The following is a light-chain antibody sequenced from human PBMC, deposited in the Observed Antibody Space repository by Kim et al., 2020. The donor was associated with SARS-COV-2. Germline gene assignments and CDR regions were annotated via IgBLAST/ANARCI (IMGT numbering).Light chain of an antibody. CDR2: DDT. J-gene: IGLJ2*01. V-gene: IGLV2-23*01. CDR3: CSYARGDVLI. CDR1: SSDVGSYNL. Sequence: QSALTQHASVSGSPGQSITISCTGTSSDVGSYNLVSWFQQHPGSTHTLIIYDDTKRPSGISDRFSGSKSGNTASLTISGLQAEDEADYYCCSYARGDVLIFGGGTQLTVL.